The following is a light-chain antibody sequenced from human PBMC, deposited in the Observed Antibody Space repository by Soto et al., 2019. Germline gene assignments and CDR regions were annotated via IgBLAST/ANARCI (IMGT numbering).Light chain of an antibody. CDR2: ANT. CDR1: SSNIGAGYD. J-gene: IGLJ3*02. V-gene: IGLV1-40*01. Sequence: QSVLTQPPSVSGAPGQMVTISCTGSSSNIGAGYDVHWYQQFPGTAPQLLIYANTNRPSGFPDRFSGSKSGTSASLAITGLQAEDEADYYCQSSDSSLSGWVFGGGTKLTVL. CDR3: QSSDSSLSGWV.